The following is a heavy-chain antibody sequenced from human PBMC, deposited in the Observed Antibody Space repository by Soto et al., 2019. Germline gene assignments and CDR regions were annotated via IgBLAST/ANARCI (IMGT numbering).Heavy chain of an antibody. D-gene: IGHD6-19*01. CDR3: AQIAVAGTGAFDI. Sequence: VQLVQSGAEVKKPGSSVKVSCKASGGTFSSYTISWVRQAPGQGLEWMGRIIPILGIANYAQKFQGRVTITADKSTSTAYMELSSLRSEDTAVYYCAQIAVAGTGAFDIWGQGTMVTVSS. J-gene: IGHJ3*02. CDR2: IIPILGIA. V-gene: IGHV1-69*02. CDR1: GGTFSSYT.